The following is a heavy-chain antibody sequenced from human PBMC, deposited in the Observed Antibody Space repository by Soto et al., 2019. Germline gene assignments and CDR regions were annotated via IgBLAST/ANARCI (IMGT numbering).Heavy chain of an antibody. J-gene: IGHJ6*02. Sequence: SETLSLTCTVSGGSISSGGYYWSWIRQHPGKGLEWIGYIYYSGSTYYNPSLKSRVTISVDTSKNQFSLKLSSVTAADTAVYYCARERSDYDTLAYYDGMDVWVQGTTVT. CDR3: ARERSDYDTLAYYDGMDV. D-gene: IGHD3-9*01. V-gene: IGHV4-31*03. CDR2: IYYSGST. CDR1: GGSISSGGYY.